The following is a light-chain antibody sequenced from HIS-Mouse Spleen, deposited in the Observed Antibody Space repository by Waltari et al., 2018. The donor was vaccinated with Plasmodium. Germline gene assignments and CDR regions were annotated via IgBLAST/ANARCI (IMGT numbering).Light chain of an antibody. CDR1: TSDVRGYNS. Sequence: QSALTQPASVSGSPGQSITIPCTGTTSDVRGYNSVSWYQPPPGKAPKLMIYEVSHRPSGSSNRLSGAKSGNTASLTISGLQAEDEADYYCSSYTSSSTPVFGTGTKGTVL. V-gene: IGLV2-14*01. CDR2: EVS. CDR3: SSYTSSSTPV. J-gene: IGLJ1*01.